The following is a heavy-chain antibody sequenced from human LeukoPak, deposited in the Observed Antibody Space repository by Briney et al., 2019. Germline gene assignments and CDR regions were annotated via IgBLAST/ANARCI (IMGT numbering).Heavy chain of an antibody. D-gene: IGHD3-10*01. CDR1: GYTFTSYD. V-gene: IGHV1-8*01. CDR2: MNPNSGNT. J-gene: IGHJ6*03. CDR3: VRGPYYYGSGSYLSYYYMDV. Sequence: ASVKVSCKASGYTFTSYDINWVRQATGQGLEWMGWMNPNSGNTGYAQKFQGRVTMTRNTSISTAYMELSSLRSEDTAVYYCVRGPYYYGSGSYLSYYYMDVWGKGTTVTVSS.